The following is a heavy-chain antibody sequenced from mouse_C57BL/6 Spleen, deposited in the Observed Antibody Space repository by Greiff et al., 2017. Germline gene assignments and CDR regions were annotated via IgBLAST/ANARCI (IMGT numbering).Heavy chain of an antibody. Sequence: QVQLQQPGAELVKPGASVKLSCKASGYTFTSYWMQWVKQRPGQGLEWIGEIDPSDSYTNYNQKFKGKATLTVDTSSSTAYMKLSSLTSEDSAVYYCARPLDSSGSSWFAYWGQGTLVTVSA. D-gene: IGHD3-2*02. V-gene: IGHV1-50*01. CDR2: IDPSDSYT. CDR1: GYTFTSYW. CDR3: ARPLDSSGSSWFAY. J-gene: IGHJ3*01.